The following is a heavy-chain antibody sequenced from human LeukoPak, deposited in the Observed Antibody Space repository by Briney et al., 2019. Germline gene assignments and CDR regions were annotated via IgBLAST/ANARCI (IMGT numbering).Heavy chain of an antibody. D-gene: IGHD6-13*01. V-gene: IGHV5-51*01. CDR3: ARLYSTTWSNFDS. CDR2: IYPGDSDT. CDR1: GYSFTTYW. J-gene: IGHJ4*02. Sequence: GESLKISCKGSGYSFTTYWIGWVRQMPGKGLEWMGIIYPGDSDTTYSPSFQGQVTISADKSISTAYLQWSSLKASDTAIYYCARLYSTTWSNFDSWGQGTLATVSS.